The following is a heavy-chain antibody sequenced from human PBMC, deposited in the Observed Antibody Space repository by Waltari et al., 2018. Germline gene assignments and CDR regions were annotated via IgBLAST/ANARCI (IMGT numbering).Heavy chain of an antibody. V-gene: IGHV1-69*10. CDR2: SIPIICIA. CDR1: GGTFSSYA. D-gene: IGHD3-16*01. CDR3: ARGTQGGPDDY. Sequence: QVQLVQSGAEVKKPGSSVKVSCKASGGTFSSYAISWGRQAPGQGLAWMGGSIPIICIANYAQKFQGRVTITADKSTSTAYMALSSLRSEDTAVYYCARGTQGGPDDYWGQGTLVTVSS. J-gene: IGHJ4*02.